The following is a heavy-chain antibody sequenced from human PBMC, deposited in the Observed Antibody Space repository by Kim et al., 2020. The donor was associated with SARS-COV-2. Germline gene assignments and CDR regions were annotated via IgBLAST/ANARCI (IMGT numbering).Heavy chain of an antibody. D-gene: IGHD6-13*01. CDR2: INAGNGNT. CDR1: GYTFTSYA. V-gene: IGHV1-3*01. Sequence: ASVKVSCKASGYTFTSYAMHWVRQAPGQRLEWMGWINAGNGNTKYSQKFQGRVTITRDTSASTAYMELSSLRSEDTAVYYCARDPLGVGIAAAGTLDYWGQGTLVTVSS. J-gene: IGHJ4*02. CDR3: ARDPLGVGIAAAGTLDY.